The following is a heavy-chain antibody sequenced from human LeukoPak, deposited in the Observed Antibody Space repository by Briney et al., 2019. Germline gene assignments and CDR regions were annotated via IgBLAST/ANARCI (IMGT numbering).Heavy chain of an antibody. CDR3: GRDNYGSIDF. Sequence: PGGSLRLSCSASGFTFPTYWMIWVRQVPGEGLVYVSHMNHDGTITNYADSVKGRFTMSRDNARNTVFLQMDSLRAEDPAVYYCGRDNYGSIDFWGQGVLVTVSS. J-gene: IGHJ4*02. CDR1: GFTFPTYW. CDR2: MNHDGTIT. V-gene: IGHV3-74*01. D-gene: IGHD3-10*01.